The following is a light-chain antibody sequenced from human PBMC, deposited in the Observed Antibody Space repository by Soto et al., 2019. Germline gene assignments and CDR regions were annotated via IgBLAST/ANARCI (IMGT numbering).Light chain of an antibody. CDR2: GAS. J-gene: IGKJ1*01. CDR3: QQYGSSPPRT. Sequence: EIVLTQTPGTPSLSPGERATLSCRASQSVSSSYLAWYQQKPGQAPRLLIYGASSRATGIPDRFSGSGSGTDFTLTISRLEPEDFAVYYCQQYGSSPPRTFGQGTKVEIK. V-gene: IGKV3-20*01. CDR1: QSVSSSY.